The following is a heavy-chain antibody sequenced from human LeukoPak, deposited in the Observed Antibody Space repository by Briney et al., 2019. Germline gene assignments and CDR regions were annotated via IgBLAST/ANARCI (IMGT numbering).Heavy chain of an antibody. D-gene: IGHD6-6*01. V-gene: IGHV4-34*01. CDR1: GGSFSGYY. Sequence: SETLSLTCAVYGGSFSGYYWSWIRQPPGKGLEWIGEINHSGSTNYNPSLKSRVTISVDTSKNQFSLKLSSVTAADTAVYYCAQGGYSSSSGVHWGQGTLVTVSS. CDR2: INHSGST. CDR3: AQGGYSSSSGVH. J-gene: IGHJ4*02.